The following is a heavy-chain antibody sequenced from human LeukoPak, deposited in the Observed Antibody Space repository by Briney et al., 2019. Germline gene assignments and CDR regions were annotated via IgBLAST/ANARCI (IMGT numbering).Heavy chain of an antibody. CDR2: INHSGST. Sequence: SETLSLTCAVYGGSFSGYYWSWIRQPPGKGLEWIGEINHSGSTNYNPSLKSRATISVDTSKNQFSLKLSSVTAADTAVYYCASTTLFRSYYATYLDYWGQGTLVTVSS. CDR3: ASTTLFRSYYATYLDY. D-gene: IGHD1-26*01. V-gene: IGHV4-34*01. CDR1: GGSFSGYY. J-gene: IGHJ4*02.